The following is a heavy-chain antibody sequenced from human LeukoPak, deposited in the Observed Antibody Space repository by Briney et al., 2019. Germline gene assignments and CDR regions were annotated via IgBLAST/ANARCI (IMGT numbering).Heavy chain of an antibody. J-gene: IGHJ5*02. CDR1: GYTFTSYD. V-gene: IGHV1-8*01. D-gene: IGHD3-10*01. Sequence: GASVKVSCKASGYTFTSYDINWVRQATGQGLEWMGWMNPNSGNTGYAQKFQGRVTMTRNTSISTAYMELSSLRSEDTDVYYCARGKVKVRGATPHNCFDPWGQGTLVTVSS. CDR2: MNPNSGNT. CDR3: ARGKVKVRGATPHNCFDP.